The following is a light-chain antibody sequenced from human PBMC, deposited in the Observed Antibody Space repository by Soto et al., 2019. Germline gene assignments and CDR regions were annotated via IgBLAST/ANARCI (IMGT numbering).Light chain of an antibody. CDR3: HQYNKWPYT. CDR1: QSVSGD. V-gene: IGKV3-15*01. CDR2: AAS. J-gene: IGKJ3*01. Sequence: EAVMTQAPATLSVSPGERATLSCRASQSVSGDLARYQQKPGQAPRLLIYAASTRATGIPARFSGSGSGTDFTLTISSLQSEDFAVYYCHQYNKWPYTFGPGTKVDI.